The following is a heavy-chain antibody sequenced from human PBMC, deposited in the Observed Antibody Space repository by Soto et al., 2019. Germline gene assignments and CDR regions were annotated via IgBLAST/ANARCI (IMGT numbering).Heavy chain of an antibody. J-gene: IGHJ4*02. V-gene: IGHV4-59*01. D-gene: IGHD3-22*01. CDR2: IYYSGST. CDR3: ARVNLSGGYYYFAY. Sequence: PSETLSLTWTVSGGSISSYYWSWIRQPPGKGLEWIGYIYYSGSTNYNPSLKSRVTISVDTSKNQFSLKLSSVTAADTAVYYCARVNLSGGYYYFAYWGQGTLVTVSS. CDR1: GGSISSYY.